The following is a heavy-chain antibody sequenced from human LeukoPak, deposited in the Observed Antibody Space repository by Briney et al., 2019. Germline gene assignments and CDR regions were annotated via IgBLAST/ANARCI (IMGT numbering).Heavy chain of an antibody. CDR3: AILPSIAVAGIVAFDY. Sequence: SGTLSLTCTVSGGSISSSSYYWGWIRQPPGKGLEWIGSIYYSGSTYYNPSLKSRVTISVDTSKNQFSLKLSSVTAADTAVYFCAILPSIAVAGIVAFDYWGQGTLVTVSS. CDR1: GGSISSSSYY. D-gene: IGHD6-19*01. J-gene: IGHJ4*02. CDR2: IYYSGST. V-gene: IGHV4-39*01.